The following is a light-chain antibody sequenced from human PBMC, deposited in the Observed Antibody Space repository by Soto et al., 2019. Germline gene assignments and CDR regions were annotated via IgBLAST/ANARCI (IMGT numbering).Light chain of an antibody. CDR2: GAS. CDR1: QSVSSSY. Sequence: EIVLTQSPGTLSLSPGERATLSFRASQSVSSSYLAWYHQKPGQAPRLLIYGASSRSTGIPDSFSGSGSGTDFTLTISRLEPDDFAVYYCEQYGSSPPYTFGQGTKLEIK. V-gene: IGKV3-20*01. CDR3: EQYGSSPPYT. J-gene: IGKJ2*01.